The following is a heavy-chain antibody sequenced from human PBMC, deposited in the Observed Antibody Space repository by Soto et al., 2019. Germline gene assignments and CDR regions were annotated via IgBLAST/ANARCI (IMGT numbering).Heavy chain of an antibody. Sequence: ENLEPGLNVHEESSDSNSYYPVGLRQSPGKGLAWSGSIYYSGSTYYNPSLKSRVTISVDTSKNQFSLKLSSVTAADTAVYYCARHGMDYYDSSSYYYSPYYFDYWDQVTLVTVS. CDR2: IYYSGST. J-gene: IGHJ4*02. V-gene: IGHV4-39*01. D-gene: IGHD3-22*01. CDR1: EESSDSNSYY. CDR3: ARHGMDYYDSSSYYYSPYYFDY.